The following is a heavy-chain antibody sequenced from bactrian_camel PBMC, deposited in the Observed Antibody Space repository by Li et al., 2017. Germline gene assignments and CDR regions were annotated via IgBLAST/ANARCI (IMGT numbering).Heavy chain of an antibody. D-gene: IGHD8*01. CDR1: GFTFSNYG. J-gene: IGHJ4*01. Sequence: DVQLVESGGGLVQPGGSLRLSCSASGFTFSNYGMAWVRQAPGKGLEWVSCINNGGGSTYYTDSVKGRFTVSRDNAKNTVYLQMNSPKPEDTAMYYCAADYCPTMVTGTARYWGQGTQVTV. CDR2: INNGGGST. V-gene: IGHV3S40*01. CDR3: AADYCPTMVTGTARY.